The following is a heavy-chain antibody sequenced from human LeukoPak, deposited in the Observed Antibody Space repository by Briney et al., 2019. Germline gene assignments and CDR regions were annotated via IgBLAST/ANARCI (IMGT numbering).Heavy chain of an antibody. V-gene: IGHV1-69*13. CDR3: ARGTRRFLEWLPHYYFDY. CDR2: IIPIFGTA. Sequence: SVKVSCKASGGTFSSYAISWVRQAPGQGLEWMGGIIPIFGTANYAQKFQGRVTITADESTSTAYMELSRLRSDDTAVYYCARGTRRFLEWLPHYYFDYWGQGTLVTVSS. CDR1: GGTFSSYA. D-gene: IGHD3-3*01. J-gene: IGHJ4*02.